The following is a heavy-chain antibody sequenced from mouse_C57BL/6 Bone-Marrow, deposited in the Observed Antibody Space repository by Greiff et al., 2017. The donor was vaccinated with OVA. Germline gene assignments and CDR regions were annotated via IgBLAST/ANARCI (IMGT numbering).Heavy chain of an antibody. V-gene: IGHV14-4*01. D-gene: IGHD2-4*01. CDR1: GFNIKDDY. CDR3: TGRDDYDEGFAY. J-gene: IGHJ3*01. Sequence: VQLQQSGAELVRPGASVKLSCTASGFNIKDDYMHWVKQRPEQGLEWIGWIDPENGDTEYASKFQGKATITADTSSNTAYLQLSSLTSEDTAVYYCTGRDDYDEGFAYWGQGTLVTVSA. CDR2: IDPENGDT.